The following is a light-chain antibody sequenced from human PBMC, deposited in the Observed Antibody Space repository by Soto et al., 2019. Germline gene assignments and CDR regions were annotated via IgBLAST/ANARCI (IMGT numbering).Light chain of an antibody. Sequence: DIQMTQSPSSLSASVGDRVTITCRASQSISNYLNWYQQKPGKAPKLLIYAASSMQSGVPSRFSGSGSETDFNLTISSLQADDSATYYCQQSFSPLWTFGQGTKVEV. CDR3: QQSFSPLWT. J-gene: IGKJ1*01. CDR2: AAS. CDR1: QSISNY. V-gene: IGKV1-39*01.